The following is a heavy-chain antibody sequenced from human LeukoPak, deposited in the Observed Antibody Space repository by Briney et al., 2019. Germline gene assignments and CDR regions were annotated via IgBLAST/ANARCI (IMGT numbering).Heavy chain of an antibody. J-gene: IGHJ4*02. V-gene: IGHV3-23*01. D-gene: IGHD3-3*01. CDR3: AKAGPRSITIFGVLPPSYFDY. CDR2: ISGSGGST. Sequence: PGGSLRLSCAASGFTFSSYAMSWVRQAPGKGLEWVSAISGSGGSTYYADSVKGRFTISRDNSKNTLYLQMNSLRAEDTAVYYCAKAGPRSITIFGVLPPSYFDYWGQGPLVTVSS. CDR1: GFTFSSYA.